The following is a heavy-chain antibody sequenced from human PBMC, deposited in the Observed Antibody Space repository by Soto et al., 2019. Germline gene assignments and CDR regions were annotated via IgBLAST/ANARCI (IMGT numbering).Heavy chain of an antibody. V-gene: IGHV3-23*01. Sequence: PGGALRLSCAASRFTFRTYAMNWVRQAPGKGLEWISAISGSGSFTHYADSVRGRFTISRDNSQNQLYLQMNNLRGDDTAMYYCAKIPTGSGSSKFDYWGQGIQVTVT. D-gene: IGHD3-10*01. J-gene: IGHJ4*02. CDR3: AKIPTGSGSSKFDY. CDR1: RFTFRTYA. CDR2: ISGSGSFT.